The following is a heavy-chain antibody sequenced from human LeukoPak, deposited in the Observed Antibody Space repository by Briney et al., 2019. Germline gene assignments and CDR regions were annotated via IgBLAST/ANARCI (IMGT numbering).Heavy chain of an antibody. V-gene: IGHV3-33*01. J-gene: IGHJ5*02. CDR2: IWYDGSNK. CDR1: GFTFSSYG. Sequence: PGGSLRLSCAASGFTFSSYGMHWVRQAPGKGLEWVAIIWYDGSNKYYADSVKGRFTIARDNSKNTLYLQMNSLRAEDTAVYYCARGGSSSTSFSWFDPWGQGTLVTVSS. CDR3: ARGGSSSTSFSWFDP. D-gene: IGHD2-2*01.